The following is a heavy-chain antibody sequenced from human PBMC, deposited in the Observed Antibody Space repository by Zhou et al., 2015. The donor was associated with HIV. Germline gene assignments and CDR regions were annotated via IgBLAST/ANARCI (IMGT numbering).Heavy chain of an antibody. CDR2: LSHNGGTT. Sequence: EVQLSESGGGLVQPGGSLRLSCAASAFTFSNHDMSWFRQTPGKVPEWILALSHNGGTTYADSVKGRFSVSRDNSKNTVFLHMTSLGPEDTAIYYCAKVGVSDWAFDLWGRGTWSLSP. J-gene: IGHJ2*01. D-gene: IGHD1-26*01. CDR1: AFTFSNHD. V-gene: IGHV3-23*01. CDR3: AKVGVSDWAFDL.